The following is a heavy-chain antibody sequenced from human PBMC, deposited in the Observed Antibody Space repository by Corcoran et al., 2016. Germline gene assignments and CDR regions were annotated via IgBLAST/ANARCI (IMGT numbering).Heavy chain of an antibody. J-gene: IGHJ3*02. V-gene: IGHV3-30*18. CDR3: AKGGGGQWSGGAFNI. CDR2: ISYDGSNK. Sequence: QVQLVESGGGVVQPGRSLRLSCAASGFTFITYGMHWVRQAPGKGLEWVTVISYDGSNKYYADSVKGRFTISRDNSKNTLYRKMNSLRVEDTAMYYCAKGGGGQWSGGAFNIWGQGTVVSVSS. CDR1: GFTFITYG. D-gene: IGHD2-8*01.